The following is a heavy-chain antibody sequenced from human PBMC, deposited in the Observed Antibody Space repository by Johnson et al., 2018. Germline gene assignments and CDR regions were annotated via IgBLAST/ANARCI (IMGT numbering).Heavy chain of an antibody. CDR2: ISGSGGST. J-gene: IGHJ5*02. CDR3: AKDYLGDSRWFDP. Sequence: VQLVQSGGGSVQPGGSLRLSCEASGFTFSTYAMTWVRQASGKGLEWVSSISGSGGSTYYADSVKCRFTISRDNSKNTLHLQMSSLRAEDTAIYYCAKDYLGDSRWFDPWGQGTLVTVSS. CDR1: GFTFSTYA. V-gene: IGHV3-23*04.